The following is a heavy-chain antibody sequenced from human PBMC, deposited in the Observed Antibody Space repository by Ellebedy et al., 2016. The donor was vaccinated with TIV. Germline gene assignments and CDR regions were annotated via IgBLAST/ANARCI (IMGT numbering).Heavy chain of an antibody. V-gene: IGHV1-2*04. CDR1: GYTFTDYY. J-gene: IGHJ5*02. D-gene: IGHD3-16*01. CDR3: AREVWGTTNLFDP. Sequence: AASVKVPCKTSGYTFTDYYIHWVRQAPGQGLEWMGWINPNNGGTNYAQRFQGWVTMTRDTSITTAYLEVSSLKSDDTAVYYCAREVWGTTNLFDPWGHGTLVTVSS. CDR2: INPNNGGT.